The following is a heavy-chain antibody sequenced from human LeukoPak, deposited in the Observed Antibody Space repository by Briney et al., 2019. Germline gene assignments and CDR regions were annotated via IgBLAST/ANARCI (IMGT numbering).Heavy chain of an antibody. Sequence: GGSLRLSCAASGFAFSGYAMSWVRQAPGKGLEWVSAISGSGGSTYYADSAKGRFTISRDNSKNTLYLQMNSLRAEDTAVYYCAKGYYDSSGYNKLPNFDYWGQGTLVTVSS. CDR1: GFAFSGYA. V-gene: IGHV3-23*01. CDR3: AKGYYDSSGYNKLPNFDY. J-gene: IGHJ4*02. D-gene: IGHD3-22*01. CDR2: ISGSGGST.